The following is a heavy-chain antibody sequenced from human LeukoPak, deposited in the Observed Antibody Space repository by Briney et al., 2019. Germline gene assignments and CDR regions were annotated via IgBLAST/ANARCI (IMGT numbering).Heavy chain of an antibody. V-gene: IGHV3-15*01. CDR2: IRSDSDGGVT. CDR3: TTAGGMDGDY. D-gene: IGHD2-15*01. CDR1: GFNFRNAW. J-gene: IGHJ4*02. Sequence: GGSLRLSCTASGFNFRNAWMCWVRQAPGKGLEWVGLIRSDSDGGVTQYGTPVKGRFTISRDDSKNTLYLQMNSLKTEDTAVYYCTTAGGMDGDYWGQGTLVTVSS.